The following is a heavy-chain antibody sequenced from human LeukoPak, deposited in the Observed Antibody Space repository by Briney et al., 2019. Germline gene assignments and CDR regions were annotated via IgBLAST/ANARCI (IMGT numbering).Heavy chain of an antibody. J-gene: IGHJ4*02. V-gene: IGHV3-30-3*01. D-gene: IGHD6-13*01. Sequence: GGSLRLSCAASGFTFSSYAMHWVRQAPGKGLEWVAVISYDGSNKYYADSVKGRFTISRDNSKNTLYLQMNSLRAEDTAAYYCARGVGYSSSWYLDYWGQGTLVTVSS. CDR3: ARGVGYSSSWYLDY. CDR2: ISYDGSNK. CDR1: GFTFSSYA.